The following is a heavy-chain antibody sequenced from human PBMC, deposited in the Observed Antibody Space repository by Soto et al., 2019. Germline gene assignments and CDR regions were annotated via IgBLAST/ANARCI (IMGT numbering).Heavy chain of an antibody. CDR1: GGSISSSNW. V-gene: IGHV4-4*02. CDR3: ARAWYSSGWYKVDRRETYGMDV. D-gene: IGHD6-19*01. J-gene: IGHJ6*02. Sequence: SETLSLTCAVSGGSISSSNWWSWVRQPPGKGLEWIGEIYHSGSTNYNPSLKSRVTISVDKSKNQFSLKLSSVTAADTAVYYCARAWYSSGWYKVDRRETYGMDVWGQGTTVTVSS. CDR2: IYHSGST.